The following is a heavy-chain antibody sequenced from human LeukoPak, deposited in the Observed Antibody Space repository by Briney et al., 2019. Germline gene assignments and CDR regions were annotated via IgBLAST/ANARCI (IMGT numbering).Heavy chain of an antibody. CDR1: GESFSGYY. Sequence: KTSETLSLTCAVYGESFSGYYWSWIRQPPGKALEWLGEINHSGSTNCNPSLKSRVTLPGDTSKNQFSLKLSSVTAADTAVYYCARAPEFAFDIWGQGTKVTVSS. V-gene: IGHV4-34*01. D-gene: IGHD3-10*01. CDR2: INHSGST. CDR3: ARAPEFAFDI. J-gene: IGHJ3*02.